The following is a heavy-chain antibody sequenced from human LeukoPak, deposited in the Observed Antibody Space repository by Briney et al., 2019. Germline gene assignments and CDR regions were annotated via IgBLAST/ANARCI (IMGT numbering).Heavy chain of an antibody. V-gene: IGHV4-39*01. CDR3: ARSTVSKEGWFDP. Sequence: SETLSLICTVSGDSISHPAYSWAWIRQPPGKGLEWIGAVYHSGSSHFNPSLSSRLTISIDTSKNQFSLRLKSFSAADTAVYYCARSTVSKEGWFDPWGQGILVTVSS. CDR1: GDSISHPAYS. J-gene: IGHJ5*02. CDR2: VYHSGSS. D-gene: IGHD4-17*01.